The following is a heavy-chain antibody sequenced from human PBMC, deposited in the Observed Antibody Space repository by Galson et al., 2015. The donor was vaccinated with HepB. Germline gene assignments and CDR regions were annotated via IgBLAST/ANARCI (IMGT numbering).Heavy chain of an antibody. CDR3: AETVVVVGASLGWFDP. Sequence: SVKVSCKASGGSFSTNAVSWVRQAPGQGLEWMGGIFPLSGRANYAGKFRGRVTITADESASTVYMELNRLRFDDTAVYYCAETVVVVGASLGWFDPWGQGTLVTVSS. J-gene: IGHJ5*02. V-gene: IGHV1-69*13. D-gene: IGHD2-15*01. CDR2: IFPLSGRA. CDR1: GGSFSTNA.